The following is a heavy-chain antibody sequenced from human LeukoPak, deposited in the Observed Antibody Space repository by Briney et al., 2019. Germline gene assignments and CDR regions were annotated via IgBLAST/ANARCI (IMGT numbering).Heavy chain of an antibody. D-gene: IGHD5-12*01. V-gene: IGHV4-39*01. Sequence: PSETLSLTCTVSGGSIGSSYYYWGWIRQPPGKGLEGIGSIYDSGSTYYNPSLKSRVTISVDTSKNQFSLKLNSVTAADTAVYYCVRHDGRGGATMGALDSWGQGSLVTVSS. J-gene: IGHJ4*02. CDR1: GGSIGSSYYY. CDR3: VRHDGRGGATMGALDS. CDR2: IYDSGST.